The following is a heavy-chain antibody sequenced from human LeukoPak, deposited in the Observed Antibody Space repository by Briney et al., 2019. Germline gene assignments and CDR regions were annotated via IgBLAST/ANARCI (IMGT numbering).Heavy chain of an antibody. Sequence: PGGSLRLSCAASGFTFSSYAMSWVRQAPGKGLEWVSAISGSGGSTYYPDSVKGRFTISRDNSKNTLYLQMNSLRAEDTAVYYCAKAEPGESYGRQYDYWGQGTLVTVSS. D-gene: IGHD1-26*01. J-gene: IGHJ4*02. CDR3: AKAEPGESYGRQYDY. CDR1: GFTFSSYA. V-gene: IGHV3-23*01. CDR2: ISGSGGST.